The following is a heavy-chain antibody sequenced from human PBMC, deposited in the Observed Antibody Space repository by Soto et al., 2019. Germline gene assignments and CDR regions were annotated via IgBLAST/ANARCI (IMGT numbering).Heavy chain of an antibody. CDR2: INHSGST. J-gene: IGHJ4*02. D-gene: IGHD4-17*01. Sequence: LSLTCAVYGGSFSGYYWSWIRQPPGKGLEWIGEINHSGSTNYNPSLKSRVTISVDTSKNQFSLKLSSVTAADTAVYYCARVGEGTVTTLRYFDYWGQGTLVTVSS. V-gene: IGHV4-34*01. CDR1: GGSFSGYY. CDR3: ARVGEGTVTTLRYFDY.